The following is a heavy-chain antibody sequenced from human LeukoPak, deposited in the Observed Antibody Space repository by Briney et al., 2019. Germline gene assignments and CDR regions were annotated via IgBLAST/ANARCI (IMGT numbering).Heavy chain of an antibody. J-gene: IGHJ3*02. V-gene: IGHV3-7*01. D-gene: IGHD3-9*01. CDR1: GFTFSSYA. CDR3: ARVLSAGVLRYFDWLLFDAFDI. CDR2: IKQDGSEK. Sequence: PGGSLRLSCAASGFTFSSYAMHWVRQAPGKGLEWVANIKQDGSEKYYVDSVKGRFTISRDNAKNSLYLQMNSLRAEDTAVYYCARVLSAGVLRYFDWLLFDAFDIWGQGTMVTVSS.